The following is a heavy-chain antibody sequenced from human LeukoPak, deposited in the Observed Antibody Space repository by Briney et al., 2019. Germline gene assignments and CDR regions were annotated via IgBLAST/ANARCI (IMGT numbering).Heavy chain of an antibody. CDR3: ARDSGSGNNDY. CDR1: GYTFTSYA. V-gene: IGHV1-3*01. J-gene: IGHJ4*02. D-gene: IGHD1-26*01. CDR2: ISAGNGNT. Sequence: ASVKVSCKASGYTFTSYAIHWVRQAPGRRVEWMGWISAGNGNTEYSKNFQGRVTLISNTSATTAFMEPSSLTSEDAAAYYCARDSGSGNNDYWGQGTLVTVSS.